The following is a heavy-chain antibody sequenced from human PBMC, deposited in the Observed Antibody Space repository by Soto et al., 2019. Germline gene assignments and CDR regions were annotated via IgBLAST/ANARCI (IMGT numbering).Heavy chain of an antibody. Sequence: TGGSLRLSCAASGFTFSSYWMSWVRQAPGKGLEWLANIKEDGSQQYYVDSVKGRFTISRDNAKNSLYLQMNSLRAEDTGLYYCLRDYQGYWGLGTLVTVSS. J-gene: IGHJ4*02. D-gene: IGHD3-16*02. V-gene: IGHV3-7*01. CDR1: GFTFSSYW. CDR2: IKEDGSQQ. CDR3: LRDYQGY.